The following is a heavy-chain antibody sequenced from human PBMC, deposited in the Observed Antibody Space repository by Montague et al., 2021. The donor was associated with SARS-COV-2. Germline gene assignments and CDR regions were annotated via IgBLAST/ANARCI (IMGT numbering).Heavy chain of an antibody. J-gene: IGHJ6*03. CDR3: ARLRDGVVPSPILGVGPYYSYYYMDV. V-gene: IGHV4-34*01. CDR2: INHGGST. D-gene: IGHD3-10*01. Sequence: SETRSLTCAVYGTSFSGYYWNWICQPPGKGLEWIGEINHGGSTKYSPSLKSRLTISADTSKNQFSLKLTSVAAADTAVYYCARLRDGVVPSPILGVGPYYSYYYMDVWGRGTTVTVSS. CDR1: GTSFSGYY.